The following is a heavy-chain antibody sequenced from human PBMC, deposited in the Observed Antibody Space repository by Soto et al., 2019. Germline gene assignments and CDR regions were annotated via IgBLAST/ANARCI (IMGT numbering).Heavy chain of an antibody. D-gene: IGHD1-1*01. J-gene: IGHJ4*02. CDR1: GFIFSTYW. Sequence: EVQLLESGGGLVQPGGSLRLSCAASGFIFSTYWMSWVRQAPGKGLEWVANIKQDGSERYYVDSVKGRFTISRDNAKNSLYLQMNSLRAEDTAVYYCATDSGTSDYWGQGTPVTVSS. CDR2: IKQDGSER. CDR3: ATDSGTSDY. V-gene: IGHV3-7*01.